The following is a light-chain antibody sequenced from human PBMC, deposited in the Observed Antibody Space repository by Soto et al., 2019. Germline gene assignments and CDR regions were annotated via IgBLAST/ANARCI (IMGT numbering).Light chain of an antibody. Sequence: EIVMTQSPATLSVSPGERATLSWRASQSISSNLAWYQQKPGQAPRLLMFRTSSRATGFPARFSGSGSGTEFNLTISSLQSEDFGVYYCQQYNNWPRATFGGGTKVDI. CDR3: QQYNNWPRAT. V-gene: IGKV3-15*01. J-gene: IGKJ4*01. CDR2: RTS. CDR1: QSISSN.